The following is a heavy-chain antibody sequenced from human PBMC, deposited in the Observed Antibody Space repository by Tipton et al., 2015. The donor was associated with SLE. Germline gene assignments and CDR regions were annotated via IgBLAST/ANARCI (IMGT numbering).Heavy chain of an antibody. CDR2: IYYSGST. Sequence: TLSLTCTVSGGSISSGDYYWGWIRQPPGKGLEWIGSIYYSGSTYNNPSLKSRVTISVDTSKNQFSLKLSSVTAADTAVYYCAGSGYLYAFDIWGQGTMVTVSS. CDR3: AGSGYLYAFDI. J-gene: IGHJ3*02. CDR1: GGSISSGDYY. D-gene: IGHD3-22*01. V-gene: IGHV4-39*07.